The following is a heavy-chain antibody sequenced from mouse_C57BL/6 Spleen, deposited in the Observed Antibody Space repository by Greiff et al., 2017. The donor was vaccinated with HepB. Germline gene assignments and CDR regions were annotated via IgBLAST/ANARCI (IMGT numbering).Heavy chain of an antibody. D-gene: IGHD5-1*01. CDR2: ISSVGYYV. V-gene: IGHV5S21*01. CDR3: ARYPSHPVSTWYFDV. CDR1: GFTFSSYA. J-gene: IGHJ1*03. Sequence: EVTLVESGEGLVQPGGSLKLSCAASGFTFSSYAMAWVRQTPEKGLEWVAYISSVGYYVYYADTVKGRFTISRDTARNTLYLQMSSLKSEDTAMYYCARYPSHPVSTWYFDVWGTGTTVTVSS.